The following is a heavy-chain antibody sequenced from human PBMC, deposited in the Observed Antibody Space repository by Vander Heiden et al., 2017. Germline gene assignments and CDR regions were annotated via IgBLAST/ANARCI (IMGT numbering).Heavy chain of an antibody. D-gene: IGHD6-19*01. V-gene: IGHV4-39*01. CDR1: GGSIRSSSYY. CDR2: IYYSGST. Sequence: QLQLQESGPGLVKPSETLSLTCTVSGGSIRSSSYYWGWIRQPPGKGLEWIGSIYYSGSTYYNPSLKSRVTISVDTSKNQFSLKLSSVTAADTAVYYCARRVWIAVAGKFDYWGQGTLVTVSS. J-gene: IGHJ4*02. CDR3: ARRVWIAVAGKFDY.